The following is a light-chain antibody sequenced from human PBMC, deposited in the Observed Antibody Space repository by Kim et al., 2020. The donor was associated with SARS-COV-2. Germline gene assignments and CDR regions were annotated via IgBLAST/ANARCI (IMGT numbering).Light chain of an antibody. J-gene: IGKJ2*01. CDR2: AAS. V-gene: IGKV1-27*01. CDR3: KNYNSAPYT. CDR1: QGIDNY. Sequence: DIQMSQSPSSLSASVGDRVTITCRASQGIDNYLVWYQQRPGKVPKLLIYAASTLQSGVPSRFSGSGSGTDFTLTISSLQPEDVATYYCKNYNSAPYTLGQGTRLEI.